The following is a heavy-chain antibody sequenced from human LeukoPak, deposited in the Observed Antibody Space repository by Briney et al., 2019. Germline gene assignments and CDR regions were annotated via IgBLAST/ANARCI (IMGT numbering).Heavy chain of an antibody. CDR1: GFTFSSYW. V-gene: IGHV3-74*01. CDR3: ARQPLND. CDR2: SDGTNI. Sequence: PGGSLRLSCAASGFTFSSYWMHWVRQAPGRGLVWVSRSDGTNITYADSVKGRFTISRDNAKKTLYLQMNGLRADDTAVYYCARQPLNDWGQGTLVTVSS. J-gene: IGHJ4*02. D-gene: IGHD1-1*01.